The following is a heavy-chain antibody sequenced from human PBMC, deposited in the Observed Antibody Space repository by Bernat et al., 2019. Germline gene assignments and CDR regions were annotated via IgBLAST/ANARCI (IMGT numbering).Heavy chain of an antibody. CDR3: ATAGVHVVEFSVPHYAFDI. Sequence: EVQLLESVGGLVQPGGSLRLSCAASGFTFSNYAMSWVRQAPGKGLEWVSGISGSGDSRYYADSVKGRFTISRDNSKNTLYLQMNSLRAEGTAVYYCATAGVHVVEFSVPHYAFDIWGQGTMVTVSS. CDR2: ISGSGDSR. D-gene: IGHD2-15*01. V-gene: IGHV3-23*01. CDR1: GFTFSNYA. J-gene: IGHJ3*02.